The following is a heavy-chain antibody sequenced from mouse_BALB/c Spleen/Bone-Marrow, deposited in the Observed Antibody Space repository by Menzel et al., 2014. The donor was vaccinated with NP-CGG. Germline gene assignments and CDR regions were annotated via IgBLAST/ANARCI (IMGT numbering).Heavy chain of an antibody. CDR2: ISSGGHYT. D-gene: IGHD2-4*01. Sequence: EVQLVESGGGLVKPGGSLKLSCAASGFTFSSYSMSWVRQTPEKRLEWVATISSGGHYTYYPDSAKGRFTISRDNAKNTLYLQMSSLKSEDPAMYYCSKDGGYDYSYYFDYWGQGTTLTVSS. CDR3: SKDGGYDYSYYFDY. CDR1: GFTFSSYS. V-gene: IGHV5-6-4*01. J-gene: IGHJ2*01.